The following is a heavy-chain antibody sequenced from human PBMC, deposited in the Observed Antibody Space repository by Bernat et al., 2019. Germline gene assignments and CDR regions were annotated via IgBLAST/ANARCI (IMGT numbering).Heavy chain of an antibody. CDR2: INAGNGNT. Sequence: QVQLVQSGAEVKKPGASVTVSCKASGYTFTSYAMHWVRQAPGQRLEWMGWINAGNGNTKYSQKFQGRVTITRDTSASTAYMELSSLRSEDTAVYYCARGAEFYYDSSGYYYSLGYWGQGTLVTVSS. J-gene: IGHJ4*02. V-gene: IGHV1-3*01. CDR3: ARGAEFYYDSSGYYYSLGY. CDR1: GYTFTSYA. D-gene: IGHD3-22*01.